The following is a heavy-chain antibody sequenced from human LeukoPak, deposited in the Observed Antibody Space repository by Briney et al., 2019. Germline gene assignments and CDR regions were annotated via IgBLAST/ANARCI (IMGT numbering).Heavy chain of an antibody. Sequence: GGSLRLSCAASGFTFSSYAMHWVRQAPGKGLEWVAVISYDGSNKYYADSVKGRFTISRDNSKNTLYLQMNSLRAEDTAVYYGARARVPVAMMPWFAPWGEGPLVTVSS. V-gene: IGHV3-30-3*01. CDR2: ISYDGSNK. CDR1: GFTFSSYA. D-gene: IGHD2-2*01. CDR3: ARARVPVAMMPWFAP. J-gene: IGHJ5*02.